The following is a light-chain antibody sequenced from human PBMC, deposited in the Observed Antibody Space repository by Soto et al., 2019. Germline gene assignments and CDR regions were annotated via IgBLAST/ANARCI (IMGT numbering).Light chain of an antibody. CDR1: QSVRTY. V-gene: IGKV3-11*01. J-gene: IGKJ5*01. Sequence: EIVLTQSPVTLSLSPGERATLSCRASQSVRTYLAWYQVKPGQAPRLLIYGASTRATGIPARFSGSGSGTDFTLTISSLQPEDFATYYCQQLNSYLLTFGQGTRLEIK. CDR2: GAS. CDR3: QQLNSYLLT.